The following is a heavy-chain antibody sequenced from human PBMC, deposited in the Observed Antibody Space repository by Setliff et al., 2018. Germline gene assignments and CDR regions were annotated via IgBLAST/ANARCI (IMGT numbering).Heavy chain of an antibody. V-gene: IGHV3-33*08. Sequence: GGSLRLSCAASGFTFSTYRMHWVRQAPGKGLEWVAVIWYDGNNKYYADSVKGRFTISRDNSKNTLYLQMNSLRAEDTAVYYCASSCSGTSCYAGLDYWGQGTLVTVS. J-gene: IGHJ4*02. CDR3: ASSCSGTSCYAGLDY. CDR2: IWYDGNNK. CDR1: GFTFSTYR. D-gene: IGHD2-15*01.